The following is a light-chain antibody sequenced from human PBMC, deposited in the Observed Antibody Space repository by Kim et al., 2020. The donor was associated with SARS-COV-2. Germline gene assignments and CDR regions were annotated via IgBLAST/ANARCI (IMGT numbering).Light chain of an antibody. CDR2: LGS. CDR3: VQALQTPYT. CDR1: QSLLHSNGYNY. J-gene: IGKJ2*01. V-gene: IGKV2-28*01. Sequence: DIVMTQSPLSLPVTPGEPASISCRSSQSLLHSNGYNYLGWYLQKPGQSPQVLIYLGSNRASGVPDRFSGSGSGTDFTLKINRVEAEDVGVYYCVQALQTPYTFGQGTKVDIK.